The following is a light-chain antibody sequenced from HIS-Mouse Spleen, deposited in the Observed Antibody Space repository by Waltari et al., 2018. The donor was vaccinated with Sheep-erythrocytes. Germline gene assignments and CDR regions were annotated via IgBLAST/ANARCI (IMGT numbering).Light chain of an antibody. CDR2: YDD. J-gene: IGLJ2*01. V-gene: IGLV1-36*01. Sequence: QSVLTQPPSVSEAPRQRVTISCSGSSPNIGNNAVNWYQQLPGKAPKLLIYYDDLLPSGVSDRFSGSKSGTSASLAISGLQSEDEADYYCAAWDDSLNGVVFGGGTKL. CDR1: SPNIGNNA. CDR3: AAWDDSLNGVV.